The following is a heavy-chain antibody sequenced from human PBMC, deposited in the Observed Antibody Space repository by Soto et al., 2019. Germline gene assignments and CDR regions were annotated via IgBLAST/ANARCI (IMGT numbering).Heavy chain of an antibody. CDR1: GFTFDDYA. D-gene: IGHD3-22*01. CDR3: AKVTNRYYYDSSGPFDY. CDR2: ISWNSGSI. V-gene: IGHV3-9*01. Sequence: VQLVESGGGLVQPGRSLRLSCAASGFTFDDYAMHWVRQAPGKGLEWVSGISWNSGSIGYADSVKGRFTISRDNAKNSLYLQMNSLRAEDTALYYCAKVTNRYYYDSSGPFDYWGQGTLVTVSS. J-gene: IGHJ4*02.